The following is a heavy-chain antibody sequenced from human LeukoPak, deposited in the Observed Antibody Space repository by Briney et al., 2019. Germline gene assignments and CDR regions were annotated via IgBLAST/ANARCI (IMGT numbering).Heavy chain of an antibody. D-gene: IGHD2-15*01. CDR2: INHSGST. J-gene: IGHJ4*02. CDR1: GESFNNFY. Sequence: SETLSLTCSVYGESFNNFYWSWIRQPPGKGLEWIGEINHSGSTNYNPSLKSRVTISVDTSKNQFSLKLSSVTAADTAVYYCASFPEGIAYGGPAGWGQGTLVTVSS. CDR3: ASFPEGIAYGGPAG. V-gene: IGHV4-34*01.